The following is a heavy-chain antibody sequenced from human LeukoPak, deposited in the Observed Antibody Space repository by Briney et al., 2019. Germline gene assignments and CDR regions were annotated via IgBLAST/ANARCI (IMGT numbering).Heavy chain of an antibody. CDR1: GFTFSSYA. Sequence: GGSLRVSCAASGFTFSSYAMSLVRQAPGKGLEWVSGISGSGDSTYYADSVKGRFTISRDNSKNTMYLQMNSLRAEDTAVYYCARVKAMAKYYYYYGMDVWGQGTTVTVSS. CDR3: ARVKAMAKYYYYYGMDV. J-gene: IGHJ6*02. D-gene: IGHD5-18*01. CDR2: ISGSGDST. V-gene: IGHV3-23*01.